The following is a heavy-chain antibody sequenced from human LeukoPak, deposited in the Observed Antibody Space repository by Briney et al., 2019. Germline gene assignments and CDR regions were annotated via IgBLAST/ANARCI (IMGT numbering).Heavy chain of an antibody. J-gene: IGHJ4*02. D-gene: IGHD6-13*01. Sequence: GGSLRLSCAASGFTFSYYAMSWVRQAPGKGLEWVSAISGSGGSTYYADSVKGRFTISRDNSKNTLYLQMNSLRAEDTAVYYCVQQGAGYSSSFDYWGQGTLVIVSS. CDR3: VQQGAGYSSSFDY. CDR2: ISGSGGST. V-gene: IGHV3-23*01. CDR1: GFTFSYYA.